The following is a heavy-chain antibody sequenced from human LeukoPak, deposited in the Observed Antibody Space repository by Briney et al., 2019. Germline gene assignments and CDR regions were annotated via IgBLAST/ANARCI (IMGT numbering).Heavy chain of an antibody. D-gene: IGHD3-3*02. Sequence: SETLSLTCTVSGGSISSYYWSWIRQPPGKGLEWIGYIYYSGSTNYNPSLKSRVTISVDTSKNQFSLKLSSVTAADTAMYYCARLSVNYYYGMDVWGQGTTVTVSS. CDR3: ARLSVNYYYGMDV. CDR1: GGSISSYY. CDR2: IYYSGST. V-gene: IGHV4-59*08. J-gene: IGHJ6*02.